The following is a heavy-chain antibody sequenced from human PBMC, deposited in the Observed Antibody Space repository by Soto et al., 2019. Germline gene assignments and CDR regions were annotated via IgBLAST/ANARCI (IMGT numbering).Heavy chain of an antibody. D-gene: IGHD6-13*01. Sequence: SETLSLICTVSGGSISSGDYYWSWIRQTPGKGLEWIGYIYYSGSTYYNPSLKSRVTISVDTSKNQFSLKLSSVTAADTAVYYCARTAGYSSSWYRAVFDYWGQGTLVTVSS. J-gene: IGHJ4*02. CDR2: IYYSGST. V-gene: IGHV4-30-4*01. CDR1: GGSISSGDYY. CDR3: ARTAGYSSSWYRAVFDY.